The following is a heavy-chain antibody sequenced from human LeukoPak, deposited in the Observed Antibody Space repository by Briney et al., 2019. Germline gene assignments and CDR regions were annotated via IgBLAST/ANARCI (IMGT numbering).Heavy chain of an antibody. V-gene: IGHV3-30*18. CDR3: AKPRRGYFDSSAFHI. J-gene: IGHJ3*02. CDR2: ISYEGSRI. Sequence: GRSLRLSCAASGFTFSTYGMHWVRQAPGKGLEWVAIISYEGSRIYYADSAKGRFTISRDNSKNTLYLQMDSLRTEDTALYYCAKPRRGYFDSSAFHIWGQGTMVTVSS. CDR1: GFTFSTYG. D-gene: IGHD3-22*01.